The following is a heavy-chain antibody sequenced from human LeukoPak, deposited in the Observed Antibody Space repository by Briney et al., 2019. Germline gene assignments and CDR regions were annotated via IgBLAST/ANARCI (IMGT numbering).Heavy chain of an antibody. CDR1: GFTFSSYS. CDR3: ARDKSFPNAFDI. CDR2: ISSSSSYI. Sequence: GGSLRLSCAASGFTFSSYSMNWVRQAPGKGLEWVSSISSSSSYIYYADSVKGRFTISRDNAKNSLYLQMNSPRAEDTAVYYCARDKSFPNAFDIWGQGTMVTVSS. V-gene: IGHV3-21*01. J-gene: IGHJ3*02. D-gene: IGHD1-26*01.